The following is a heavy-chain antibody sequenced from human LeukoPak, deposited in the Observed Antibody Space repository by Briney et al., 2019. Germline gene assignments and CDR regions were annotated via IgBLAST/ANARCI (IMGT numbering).Heavy chain of an antibody. CDR2: ISAYNGNT. CDR1: GYTFTSYG. J-gene: IGHJ5*02. Sequence: RASVKVSCKASGYTFTSYGISWVRQAPGQGLEWMGWISAYNGNTNYAQKLQGRVTMTTDTSTSTAYMELRSLRSDDTAVYYCARARRYQLPNWFDPWGQGTLVTVSS. CDR3: ARARRYQLPNWFDP. D-gene: IGHD2-2*01. V-gene: IGHV1-18*01.